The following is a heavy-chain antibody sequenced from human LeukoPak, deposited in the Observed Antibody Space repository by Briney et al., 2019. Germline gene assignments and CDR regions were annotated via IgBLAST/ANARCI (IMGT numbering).Heavy chain of an antibody. V-gene: IGHV7-4-1*02. J-gene: IGHJ4*02. Sequence: ASVKVSCKASGYTFTSYAMNWVRLAPGKGLEWMGWINTNTGNPTYAQGFTGRFVFSLDTSVSTAYLQISSLKAEDTAVYYCAKDLYDFWSGYYRTKGYWGQGTLVTVSS. CDR2: INTNTGNP. CDR1: GYTFTSYA. CDR3: AKDLYDFWSGYYRTKGY. D-gene: IGHD3-3*01.